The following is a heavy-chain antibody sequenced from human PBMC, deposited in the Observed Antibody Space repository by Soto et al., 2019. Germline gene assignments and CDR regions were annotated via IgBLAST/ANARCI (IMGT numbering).Heavy chain of an antibody. D-gene: IGHD3-10*01. J-gene: IGHJ6*02. CDR1: GGSISSSSYY. V-gene: IGHV4-39*01. CDR3: ARMVRATYYYYYGMDV. CDR2: IYYSGST. Sequence: QLHLQESGPGLVKPSETLSLTCTVSGGSISSSSYYWGWIRQPPGKGLEWIGSIYYSGSTYYNPSLKSRVTISVDTSKNQFSLKLSSVTAADTAVYYCARMVRATYYYYYGMDVWGQGTTVTVSS.